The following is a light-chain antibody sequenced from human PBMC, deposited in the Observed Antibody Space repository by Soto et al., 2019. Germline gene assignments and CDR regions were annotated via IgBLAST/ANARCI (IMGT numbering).Light chain of an antibody. V-gene: IGKV1-27*01. Sequence: DIQLTQSPSSLSSSVGDRLTITCRASQGISNSLAWYKQKPGKVPKLLIYAASTLQSGVPSRFSGSGSGTDFTLTISSLQPEDVASYYCQKYNSGPRTFGPGTKVDIK. CDR3: QKYNSGPRT. J-gene: IGKJ3*01. CDR2: AAS. CDR1: QGISNS.